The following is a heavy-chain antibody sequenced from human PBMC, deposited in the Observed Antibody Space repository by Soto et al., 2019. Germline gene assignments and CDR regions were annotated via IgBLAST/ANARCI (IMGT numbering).Heavy chain of an antibody. CDR2: IIPIFGTA. Sequence: SAQVSRTSSGSNFSSNAISWLRQAPEQGLEWMGGIIPIFGTANYAQQFQGRVTIPAHESTSTAYMEQSSLRSEDTAVYYCARSRRKAGTTANWFDPWGQGTLVTVSS. CDR1: GSNFSSNA. J-gene: IGHJ5*02. D-gene: IGHD1-7*01. V-gene: IGHV1-69*13. CDR3: ARSRRKAGTTANWFDP.